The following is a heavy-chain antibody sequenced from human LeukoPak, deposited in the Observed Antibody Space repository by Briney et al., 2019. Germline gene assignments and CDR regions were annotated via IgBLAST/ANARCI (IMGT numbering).Heavy chain of an antibody. CDR3: ARLPYYYFDR. V-gene: IGHV3-11*01. CDR2: ISGSGDVI. J-gene: IGHJ4*02. D-gene: IGHD2-21*01. Sequence: PGGSLRLSCAGSGFTFSDYISWIRQSPGRGLEWVAYISGSGDVIYYADSVKGRFTISRDNAKNLVYLQMDSLRAEDTAVYSCARLPYYYFDRRGQGTLVTVSS. CDR1: GFTFSDY.